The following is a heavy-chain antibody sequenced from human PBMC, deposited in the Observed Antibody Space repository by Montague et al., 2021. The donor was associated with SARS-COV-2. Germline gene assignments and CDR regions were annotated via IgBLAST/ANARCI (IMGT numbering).Heavy chain of an antibody. Sequence: CAISGDSVSSNNAVWNWIRQSPSRGLEWLGRTCYRSEWYFDYALSLRGRITINPDTSKNQFSLQLDSVTLDDTAVYYCARYSYSGTYFGLNDAFDIWGQGTLVTVSS. CDR2: TCYRSEWYF. J-gene: IGHJ3*02. D-gene: IGHD1-26*01. CDR1: GDSVSSNNAV. CDR3: ARYSYSGTYFGLNDAFDI. V-gene: IGHV6-1*01.